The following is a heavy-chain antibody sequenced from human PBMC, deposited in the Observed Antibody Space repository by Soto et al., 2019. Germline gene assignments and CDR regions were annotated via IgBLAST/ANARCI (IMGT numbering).Heavy chain of an antibody. D-gene: IGHD1-26*01. CDR2: IGGSNTDR. Sequence: DVQLLQSGGGLVQPGGSLTLSCAASRFIFSDYAMNWVRQAPGKGLEWVSSIGGSNTDRYYADSVKGRFIISRDNSKNKMYLQMNSLRDDDTAVYYCAKDAVSYNGKWDWFDSWGQGTLVTVS. V-gene: IGHV3-23*01. J-gene: IGHJ5*01. CDR1: RFIFSDYA. CDR3: AKDAVSYNGKWDWFDS.